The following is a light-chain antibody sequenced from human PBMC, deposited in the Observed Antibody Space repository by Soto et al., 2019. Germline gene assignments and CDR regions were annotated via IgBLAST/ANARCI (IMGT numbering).Light chain of an antibody. CDR1: QSISSTS. V-gene: IGKV3-20*01. J-gene: IGKJ1*01. CDR2: AAS. CDR3: QQYGISPKT. Sequence: EIVLTQSPGTLSLSPGERATLSCRASQSISSTSLAWYQQKPGRAPRLVMYAASTRATGIPDRFSGSGSGTDFTLTISRLEPEDFAVYYCQQYGISPKTIGQGTKVEIK.